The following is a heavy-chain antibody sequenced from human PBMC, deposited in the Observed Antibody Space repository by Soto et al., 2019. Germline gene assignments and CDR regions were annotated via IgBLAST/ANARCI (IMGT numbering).Heavy chain of an antibody. CDR3: ARSQGSSTSLEIYYYYYYGMDV. CDR2: IIPISDTT. J-gene: IGHJ6*02. CDR1: GGTFSRYA. Sequence: QVQLVQSGAEVKKPGSPVKASGKVPGGTFSRYAITWVRRAHGQGLEGMGGIIPISDTTNYAQKFQGRVTITADESTSTAYMELSSLRSEDTAVYYCARSQGSSTSLEIYYYYYYGMDVWGQGTTVTVSS. D-gene: IGHD2-2*01. V-gene: IGHV1-69*01.